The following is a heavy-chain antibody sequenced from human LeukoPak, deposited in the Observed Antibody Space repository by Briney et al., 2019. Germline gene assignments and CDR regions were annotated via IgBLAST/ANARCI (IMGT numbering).Heavy chain of an antibody. CDR2: FDPEDGET. CDR1: VYTLTELS. Sequence: ASVKVSCKVSVYTLTELSMHWVRQAPGKGLERMGGFDPEDGETIYAQKSQGRVTMTEDTSTDTAYMELSSLRSEDTAVYYCATVMIDYDSSGYYWEYYFDYWGQGTLVTVSS. D-gene: IGHD3-22*01. CDR3: ATVMIDYDSSGYYWEYYFDY. V-gene: IGHV1-24*01. J-gene: IGHJ4*02.